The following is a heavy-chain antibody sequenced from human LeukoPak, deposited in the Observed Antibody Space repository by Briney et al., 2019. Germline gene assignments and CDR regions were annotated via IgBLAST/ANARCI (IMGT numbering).Heavy chain of an antibody. CDR3: ARDKVVGATWFDP. D-gene: IGHD1-26*01. J-gene: IGHJ5*02. CDR1: GFTFSRYW. CDR2: IKQDGSEK. Sequence: PGGSLRPSCAASGFTFSRYWMAWVRQAPGKRPEWVANIKQDGSEKYYVDSVKGRFTISRDNAKNSLFLQMNSLRAEDTAMYYCARDKVVGATWFDPWGQGTLVTVSS. V-gene: IGHV3-7*01.